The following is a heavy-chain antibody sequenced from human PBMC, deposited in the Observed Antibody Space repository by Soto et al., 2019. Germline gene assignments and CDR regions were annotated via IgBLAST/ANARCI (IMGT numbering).Heavy chain of an antibody. CDR2: ISYDGSNK. D-gene: IGHD5-18*01. CDR3: ARARGYSYGQYFDY. CDR1: GFTFSSYA. J-gene: IGHJ4*02. Sequence: PGGSLRLSCAASGFTFSSYAMHWVRQAPGKGLEWVAVISYDGSNKYYADSVKGRFTISRDNSKNTLYLQMNSLRAEDTAVYYCARARGYSYGQYFDYWGQGTLVTVSS. V-gene: IGHV3-30-3*01.